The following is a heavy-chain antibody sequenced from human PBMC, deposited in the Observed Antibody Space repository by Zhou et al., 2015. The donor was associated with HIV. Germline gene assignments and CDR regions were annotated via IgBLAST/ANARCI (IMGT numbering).Heavy chain of an antibody. Sequence: QVQLVQSGAEVQKPGSSVKVSCKASGGTFSSYTISWVRQAPGQGLEWMGRIIPILGIANYAQKFQGRVTITADKSTSTAYMELSSLRSEDTAVYYCASSPSPIGGQYQLQEYNWFDPWGQGTLVTVSS. V-gene: IGHV1-69*02. D-gene: IGHD2-2*01. CDR2: IIPILGIA. CDR3: ASSPSPIGGQYQLQEYNWFDP. CDR1: GGTFSSYT. J-gene: IGHJ5*02.